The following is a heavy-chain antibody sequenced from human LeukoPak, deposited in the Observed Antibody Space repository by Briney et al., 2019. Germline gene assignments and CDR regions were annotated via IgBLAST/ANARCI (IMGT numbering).Heavy chain of an antibody. D-gene: IGHD6-13*01. J-gene: IGHJ4*02. CDR3: ARKTGYSSSWFVFRYFDY. Sequence: SETLSLTCAVYGGSFSGYYWSWIRQPPGKGLEWIGEINHSGSTNYNPSLKSRVTISVDTSKNQFSLKLSSVTAAVTAVYYCARKTGYSSSWFVFRYFDYWGQGTLVTVSS. CDR2: INHSGST. V-gene: IGHV4-34*01. CDR1: GGSFSGYY.